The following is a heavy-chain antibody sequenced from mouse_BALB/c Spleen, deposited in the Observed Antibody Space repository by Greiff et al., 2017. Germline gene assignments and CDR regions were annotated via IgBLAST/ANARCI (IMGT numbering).Heavy chain of an antibody. CDR1: GFTFSSYT. CDR2: ISSGGSYT. D-gene: IGHD2-4*01. CDR3: TREDYDWFAY. Sequence: EVKLVESGGGLVKPGGSLKLSCAASGFTFSSYTMSWVRQTPEKRLEWVATISSGGSYTYYPDSVKGRFTISRDNAKNTLYLQMSSLKSEDTAMYYCTREDYDWFAYWGQGTLVTVSA. J-gene: IGHJ3*01. V-gene: IGHV5-6-4*01.